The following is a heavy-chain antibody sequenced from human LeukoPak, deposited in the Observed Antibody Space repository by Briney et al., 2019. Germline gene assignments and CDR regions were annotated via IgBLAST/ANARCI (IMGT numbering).Heavy chain of an antibody. CDR2: IYYSGST. Sequence: SETLSLTCTVSGGSISSSSYYWGWIRQPPGKGLEWIGSIYYSGSTYYNPSLKSRVTISVDTSKNQFSLKLSSVTAADTAVYYCARVVIVVVPAAGTNNWFDPWGQGTLVTVSS. J-gene: IGHJ5*02. D-gene: IGHD2-2*01. CDR1: GGSISSSSYY. V-gene: IGHV4-39*01. CDR3: ARVVIVVVPAAGTNNWFDP.